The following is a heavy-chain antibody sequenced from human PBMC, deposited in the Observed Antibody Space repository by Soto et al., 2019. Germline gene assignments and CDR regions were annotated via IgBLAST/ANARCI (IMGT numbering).Heavy chain of an antibody. CDR3: AKSLEGPVWSCSSFYAFDS. Sequence: EVQLLESGGGLVQPGGSLRLSCAASGFTFSSYAMSWVRQAPGKGLEWVAAISGSGGSTYYADSVKGRFTISTDNSKNALYLRMNSLRAEETAVYYCAKSLEGPVWSCSSFYAFDSWVQGAMVTVSS. J-gene: IGHJ3*02. V-gene: IGHV3-23*01. CDR1: GFTFSSYA. D-gene: IGHD3-16*01. CDR2: ISGSGGST.